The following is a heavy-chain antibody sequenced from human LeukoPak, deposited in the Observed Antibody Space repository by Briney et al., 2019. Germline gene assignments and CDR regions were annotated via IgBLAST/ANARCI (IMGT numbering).Heavy chain of an antibody. Sequence: SETLSLTCAVYGGSFSGYYWSWIRQPPEKGLEWIGEINHSGSTNYNPSLKSRVTISVDTSKNQFSLKLSSVTAADTAVYYCARGSRKHSYYYDSSGYYSLGYWGQGTLVTVSS. CDR3: ARGSRKHSYYYDSSGYYSLGY. CDR1: GGSFSGYY. CDR2: INHSGST. J-gene: IGHJ4*02. V-gene: IGHV4-34*01. D-gene: IGHD3-22*01.